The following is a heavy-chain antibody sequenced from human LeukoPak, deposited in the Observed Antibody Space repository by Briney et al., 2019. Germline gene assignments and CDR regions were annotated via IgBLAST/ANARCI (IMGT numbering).Heavy chain of an antibody. J-gene: IGHJ4*02. Sequence: GGSLRLSCAASGFTFTSYAMHWVRQAPGKGLEWVSAISGSGSSTYYADSVKGRFTISRDDSKNTLYLQMNSLRAEDTAVYYCARLKAVAGMNLPPDYWGQGTLVTVSS. CDR2: ISGSGSST. V-gene: IGHV3-23*01. CDR1: GFTFTSYA. D-gene: IGHD6-19*01. CDR3: ARLKAVAGMNLPPDY.